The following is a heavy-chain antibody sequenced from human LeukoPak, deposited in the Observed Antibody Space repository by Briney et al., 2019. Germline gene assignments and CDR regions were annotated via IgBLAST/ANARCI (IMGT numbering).Heavy chain of an antibody. CDR2: IYYSGST. Sequence: KASETLSLTCTVSGGSISSYYWSWIRQPPGKGLEWIGYIYYSGSTNYNPSLKSRVTISVGTSKNQFSLKLSSVTAADTAVYYCARYTYYYDSSGYEYYFDYWGQGTLVTVSS. CDR1: GGSISSYY. J-gene: IGHJ4*02. D-gene: IGHD3-22*01. CDR3: ARYTYYYDSSGYEYYFDY. V-gene: IGHV4-59*01.